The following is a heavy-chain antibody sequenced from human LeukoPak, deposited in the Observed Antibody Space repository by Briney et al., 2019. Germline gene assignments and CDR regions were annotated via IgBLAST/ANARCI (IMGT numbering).Heavy chain of an antibody. CDR2: IYYSGST. J-gene: IGHJ3*02. CDR3: SFNLGSGSYAFDI. V-gene: IGHV4-39*07. D-gene: IGHD3-10*01. Sequence: SETLSLTCTVSGGSISTTTYYWGWIRQPPGKGLEWIGTIYYSGSTYYSPSLKSRVTISLDTSKNQFSLKLSSVTAADTAVYYCSFNLGSGSYAFDIWGQGTMVTVSS. CDR1: GGSISTTTYY.